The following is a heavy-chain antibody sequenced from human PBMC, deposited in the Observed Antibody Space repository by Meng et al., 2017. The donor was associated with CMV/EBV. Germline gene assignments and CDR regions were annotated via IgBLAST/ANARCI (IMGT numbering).Heavy chain of an antibody. Sequence: SETLSLTCTVSGYSISSGYYWGWIRQPPGKGLEWIGSIYHSGSTYYNPSIKSRVTISVDTSKNQFSLKLSSVTAADTAVYYCARDQLTGMDVWGQGTTVTVSS. V-gene: IGHV4-38-2*02. CDR1: GYSISSGYY. CDR3: ARDQLTGMDV. CDR2: IYHSGST. D-gene: IGHD2-2*01. J-gene: IGHJ6*02.